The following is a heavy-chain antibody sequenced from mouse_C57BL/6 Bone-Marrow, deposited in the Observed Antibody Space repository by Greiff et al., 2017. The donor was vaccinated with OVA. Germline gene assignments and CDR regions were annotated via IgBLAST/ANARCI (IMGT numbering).Heavy chain of an antibody. Sequence: EVQLVESGGGLVKPGGSLKLSCAASGFTFRSYAMSWVRQTPEKRLEWVATISDGGSYTYYPDNVKGRFTISRDNAKNNLYLQMSHLKSEDTAMYYCAREDTTVVAPLHWYFDVWGTGTTVTVSS. J-gene: IGHJ1*03. D-gene: IGHD1-1*01. CDR2: ISDGGSYT. CDR1: GFTFRSYA. CDR3: AREDTTVVAPLHWYFDV. V-gene: IGHV5-4*01.